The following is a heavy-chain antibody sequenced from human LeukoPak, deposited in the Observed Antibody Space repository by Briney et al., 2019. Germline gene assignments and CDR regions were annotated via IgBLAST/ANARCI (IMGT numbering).Heavy chain of an antibody. CDR2: IYSGGST. CDR1: GFTVSSNY. CDR3: ARVSGILTGPYAFDI. Sequence: GGSLRLSCAASGFTVSSNYISWVRQAPGKGLEWVSVIYSGGSTYYADSVKGRFTISRDNSKNTVYLQMNNLRAEDTAVYYCARVSGILTGPYAFDIWGQGTMVTVSS. D-gene: IGHD3-9*01. J-gene: IGHJ3*02. V-gene: IGHV3-66*01.